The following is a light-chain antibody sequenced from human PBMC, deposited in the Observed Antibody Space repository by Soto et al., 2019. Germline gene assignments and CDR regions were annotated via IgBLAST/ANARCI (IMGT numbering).Light chain of an antibody. CDR3: QQYRSWPRT. CDR1: QNVFSD. CDR2: GAT. J-gene: IGKJ1*01. Sequence: EILLTQSPATLSVSPGETATLSCRASQNVFSDLAWDQQKPGQAPRLLVYGATTRATDAPAKFRGRGSGTEFSLTISSLQSEDSATDYCQQYRSWPRTFGQGSKVEI. V-gene: IGKV3-15*01.